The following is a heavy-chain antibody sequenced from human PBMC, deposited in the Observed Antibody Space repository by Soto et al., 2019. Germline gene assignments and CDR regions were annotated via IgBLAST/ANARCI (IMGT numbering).Heavy chain of an antibody. CDR1: GFTFSSYW. D-gene: IGHD2-2*01. CDR2: INTDGSTT. J-gene: IGHJ4*02. Sequence: EVQLVESGGGLVQPGGSLRLSCAASGFTFSSYWMHWVRQTPGTGLEWVSRINTDGSTTNYADSVKGRFTISRDNAKNTLYLQMNGLRVADTAVFYCARGNLPIVVVPAAIDYWGQGTQVTFAS. V-gene: IGHV3-74*01. CDR3: ARGNLPIVVVPAAIDY.